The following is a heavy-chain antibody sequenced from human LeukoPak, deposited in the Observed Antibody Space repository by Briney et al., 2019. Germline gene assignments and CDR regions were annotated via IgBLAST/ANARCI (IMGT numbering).Heavy chain of an antibody. V-gene: IGHV1-18*01. D-gene: IGHD3/OR15-3a*01. Sequence: ASVKVSCKASGYTFTSYGISWVRQAPGQGLEWLGWISAYDGHTNCAQKVRGRVTMTIDTSTSTAYMELRSLRSDDTAVYYCARWGLDWNSHFDYWGQGTLVTVSS. CDR1: GYTFTSYG. CDR2: ISAYDGHT. CDR3: ARWGLDWNSHFDY. J-gene: IGHJ4*02.